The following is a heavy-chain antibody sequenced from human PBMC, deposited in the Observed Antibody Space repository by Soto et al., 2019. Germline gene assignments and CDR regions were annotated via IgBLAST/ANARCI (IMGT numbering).Heavy chain of an antibody. D-gene: IGHD3-9*01. J-gene: IGHJ4*02. CDR1: GFTFIRFA. CDR3: AKNRRYFDWLAPPDY. V-gene: IGHV3-23*01. CDR2: ITGSGDAT. Sequence: PGGSLRLSCSASGFTFIRFAMSWVLLTPGKGLEWVSAITGSGDATFYADSVKGRFTISRDNSKNTLYLQMNSLRAEDTAVYYCAKNRRYFDWLAPPDYWGQGTLVTVSS.